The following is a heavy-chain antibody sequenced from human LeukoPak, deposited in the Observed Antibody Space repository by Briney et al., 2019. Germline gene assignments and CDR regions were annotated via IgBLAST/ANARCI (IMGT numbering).Heavy chain of an antibody. J-gene: IGHJ6*03. V-gene: IGHV3-7*01. Sequence: GGSLRLSCAASGFTFSSYWMNWVRQAPGKGLEWVANIKQDGSEKYYVDSVKGRFTISRDNAKNSLYLQMNSLRAEDTAVYYCARGGLWSLLDMDVWGKGTTVTISS. D-gene: IGHD5-18*01. CDR3: ARGGLWSLLDMDV. CDR2: IKQDGSEK. CDR1: GFTFSSYW.